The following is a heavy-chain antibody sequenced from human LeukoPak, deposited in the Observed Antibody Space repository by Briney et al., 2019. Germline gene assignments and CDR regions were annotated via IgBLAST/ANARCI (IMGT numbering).Heavy chain of an antibody. CDR3: ARHAVRYMDV. J-gene: IGHJ6*03. CDR1: GGSISSSSYY. CDR2: IYYSGST. V-gene: IGHV4-39*01. Sequence: SETLSLTCTVSGGSISSSSYYWGWIRQPPWKGLEWIGSIYYSGSTYYNPSLKSRVTISVDTSKNQFSLKLSSVTAADTAVYYCARHAVRYMDVWGKGTTVTVSS. D-gene: IGHD3-10*01.